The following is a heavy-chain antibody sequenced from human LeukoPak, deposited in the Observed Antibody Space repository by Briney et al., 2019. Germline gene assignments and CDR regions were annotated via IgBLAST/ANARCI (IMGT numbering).Heavy chain of an antibody. Sequence: GGSLRLSCAASGFTFSDYYMSWIRQAPGKGLEWVSYISSSGSTIYYADSVKGRFTISRDNAKNSPYLQMNSLRAEDTAVYYCASFNVVVVAATVRDYWGQGTLVTVSS. D-gene: IGHD2-15*01. J-gene: IGHJ4*02. CDR1: GFTFSDYY. CDR2: ISSSGSTI. V-gene: IGHV3-11*01. CDR3: ASFNVVVVAATVRDY.